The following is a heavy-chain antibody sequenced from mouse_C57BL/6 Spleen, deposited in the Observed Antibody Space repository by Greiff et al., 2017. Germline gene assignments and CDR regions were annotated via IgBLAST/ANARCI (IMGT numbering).Heavy chain of an antibody. CDR1: GFTFSDYG. CDR3: ARGVVTTRGDYYAMDY. CDR2: ISSGSSTI. D-gene: IGHD2-2*01. J-gene: IGHJ4*01. V-gene: IGHV5-17*01. Sequence: VQLKESGGGLVKPGGSLKLSCAASGFTFSDYGMHWVRQAPEKGLEWVAYISSGSSTIYYADTVKGRFTISRDNAKNTLFLQMTSLRSEDTAMYYCARGVVTTRGDYYAMDYWGQGTSVTVSS.